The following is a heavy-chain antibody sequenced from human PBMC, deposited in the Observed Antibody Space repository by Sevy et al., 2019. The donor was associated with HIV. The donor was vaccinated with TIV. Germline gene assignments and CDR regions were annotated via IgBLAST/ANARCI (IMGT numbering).Heavy chain of an antibody. CDR2: ISSSSSTI. CDR1: GFTFSSYS. V-gene: IGHV3-48*02. D-gene: IGHD2-15*01. CDR3: ARDALVVNYYYGMDV. J-gene: IGHJ6*02. Sequence: GGSLRLSCAASGFTFSSYSMNWVRQAPGKGLEWVSYISSSSSTIYYADSVKGRFTISRDNAKNSLYLQMNSLRDEDTAVYYCARDALVVNYYYGMDVWGQGTTVTVSS.